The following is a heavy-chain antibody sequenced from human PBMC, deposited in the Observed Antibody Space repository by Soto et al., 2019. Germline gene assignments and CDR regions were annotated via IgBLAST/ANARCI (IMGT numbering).Heavy chain of an antibody. J-gene: IGHJ4*02. D-gene: IGHD3-16*01. Sequence: QVQLQEWGPGLVKPSETLSLTCTVSGASMNNYYGSWVRQPPGKGLERIGYMYYSGGSNSNPSLKGRVTISVDTAKNQISLKLTSVTAADTAVYYCVRSGHSFGGVMWGQGTLVTVSS. V-gene: IGHV4-59*01. CDR3: VRSGHSFGGVM. CDR2: MYYSGGS. CDR1: GASMNNYY.